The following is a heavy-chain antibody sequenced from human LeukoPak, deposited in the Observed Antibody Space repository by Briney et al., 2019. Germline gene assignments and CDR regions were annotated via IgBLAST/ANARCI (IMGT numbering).Heavy chain of an antibody. V-gene: IGHV3-74*01. J-gene: IGHJ4*02. CDR3: ARPGYSYGQFEY. D-gene: IGHD5-18*01. CDR2: INTDGSST. Sequence: GGSLRLCCAASKFTFSKYWMHWVRQAPGKGLVWVSRINTDGSSTDYADSVKGRFSISRDNAKNTLYLQINSLRAEDTAVYYCARPGYSYGQFEYWSQGALVTVSS. CDR1: KFTFSKYW.